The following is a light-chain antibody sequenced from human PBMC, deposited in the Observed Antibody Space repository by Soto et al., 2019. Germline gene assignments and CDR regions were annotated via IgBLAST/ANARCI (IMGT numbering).Light chain of an antibody. Sequence: QSVLTQPPSVSAAPGQKVTISCSGSSSNIGKNHVFWYQQLPGTAPKLLIYDNNKRPSGIPDRFSGSKSGTSATLDITGLQTGDEADFYCGTWDSSLTTWVFAGGTKLTVL. CDR1: SSNIGKNH. CDR2: DNN. J-gene: IGLJ3*02. V-gene: IGLV1-51*01. CDR3: GTWDSSLTTWV.